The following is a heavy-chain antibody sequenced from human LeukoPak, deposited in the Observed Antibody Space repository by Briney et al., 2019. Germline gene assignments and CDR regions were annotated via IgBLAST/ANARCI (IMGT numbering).Heavy chain of an antibody. D-gene: IGHD3-22*01. CDR2: IKQDGSEK. Sequence: PGGSLRLSCAASGFTFSSYWMSWVRQAPGKGLEWVANIKQDGSEKYYVDSVKGRFTISRDNAKNSLYLQMNSLRAEDTAVYYCARDRDSSLNWFDPWGQGTLVTVSS. CDR1: GFTFSSYW. V-gene: IGHV3-7*01. J-gene: IGHJ5*02. CDR3: ARDRDSSLNWFDP.